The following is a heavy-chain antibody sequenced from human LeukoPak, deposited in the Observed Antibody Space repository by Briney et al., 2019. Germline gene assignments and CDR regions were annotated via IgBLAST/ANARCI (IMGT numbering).Heavy chain of an antibody. Sequence: PSETLSLTCTVSGGSISSTNCYWGWIRQSPGKGLEWIGSIYYSGNIYHDPSLKSRVTISVDTSKNQFSLRLRSVTAADTAVYFCARQSSPFYFVDYWGQGIPVAVSS. J-gene: IGHJ4*02. V-gene: IGHV4-39*07. CDR2: IYYSGNI. CDR3: ARQSSPFYFVDY. D-gene: IGHD2/OR15-2a*01. CDR1: GGSISSTNCY.